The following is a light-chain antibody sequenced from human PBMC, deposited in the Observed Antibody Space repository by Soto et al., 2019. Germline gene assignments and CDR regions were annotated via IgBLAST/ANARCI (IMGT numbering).Light chain of an antibody. CDR1: QSIKNY. Sequence: DIQMTQSPSSLSASVGDRVIITCRASQSIKNYLNWYQQKPGKAPKLLMFAASNLQIGVPSRFSGSGSGTEFILTINGLQPEDFATYYCQQTHTTHRLSFGGGTKVEIK. CDR2: AAS. V-gene: IGKV1-39*01. J-gene: IGKJ4*01. CDR3: QQTHTTHRLS.